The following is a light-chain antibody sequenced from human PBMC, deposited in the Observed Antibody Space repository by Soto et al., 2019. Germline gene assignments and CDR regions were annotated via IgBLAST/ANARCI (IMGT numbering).Light chain of an antibody. V-gene: IGKV3-15*01. J-gene: IGKJ3*01. CDR3: QQYNSWPPFT. CDR2: GAS. CDR1: QSVSSN. Sequence: EIVMTQSPGTLSVSPGERAILSCRASQSVSSNLAWYQQKPGQTPRLLIYGASTRATGIPARVSGSGSGTACTLTISSLQAEDFAVYYCQQYNSWPPFTFGPGTRVDIK.